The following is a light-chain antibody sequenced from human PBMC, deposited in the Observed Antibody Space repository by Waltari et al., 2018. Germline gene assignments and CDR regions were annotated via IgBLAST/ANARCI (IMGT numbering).Light chain of an antibody. J-gene: IGLJ7*01. CDR1: SSNIGAGYD. CDR3: QSYDSSLSVV. CDR2: GNS. V-gene: IGLV1-40*01. Sequence: QSVLTQPPAVSGAPGQRVTISCTGSSSNIGAGYDVHWYQQLPGTAPKLPIYGNSHRHSGVPARFSGSKAGTSASLAITGLQAEDEAEYYCQSYDSSLSVVFGGGTQLTVL.